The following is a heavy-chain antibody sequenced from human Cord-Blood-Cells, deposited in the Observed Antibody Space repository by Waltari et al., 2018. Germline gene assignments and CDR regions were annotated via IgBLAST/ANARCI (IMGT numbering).Heavy chain of an antibody. Sequence: QVQLVQSGAEVKKPGASVKVSCKASGYTFTSYGISWVRQAPGQGLEWMGWISAHNSKTNHARRLQGRGTITTATTTSTAYMELGGLRSDDTAVYYCARGGGTYCSSTSCYTIYWFDPWGQGTLVTVSS. CDR1: GYTFTSYG. CDR2: ISAHNSKT. J-gene: IGHJ5*02. D-gene: IGHD2-2*02. V-gene: IGHV1-18*04. CDR3: ARGGGTYCSSTSCYTIYWFDP.